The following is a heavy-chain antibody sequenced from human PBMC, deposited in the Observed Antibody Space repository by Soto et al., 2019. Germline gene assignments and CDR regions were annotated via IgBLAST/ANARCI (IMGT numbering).Heavy chain of an antibody. Sequence: ASVKVSCKASGYTFTSYYIHWVRQAPGQGLEWMGIFNPTGDTASYAQKLQGRVTMTRDTSTGTAYMELGSLRSEDTAVYYCARRGRIVDTGIGYYYYHAMDVWGQGTTVT. V-gene: IGHV1-46*01. CDR1: GYTFTSYY. J-gene: IGHJ6*02. D-gene: IGHD5-18*01. CDR2: FNPTGDTA. CDR3: ARRGRIVDTGIGYYYYHAMDV.